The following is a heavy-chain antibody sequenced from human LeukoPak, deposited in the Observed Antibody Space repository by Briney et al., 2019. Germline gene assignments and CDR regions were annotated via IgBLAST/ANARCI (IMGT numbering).Heavy chain of an antibody. J-gene: IGHJ4*02. CDR1: GGTFSSYT. D-gene: IGHD3-22*01. CDR2: IIPISGTA. V-gene: IGHV1-69*13. CDR3: ARGLMYYYDSSGSLAFDC. Sequence: ASVKVSCKASGGTFSSYTISWVRQAPGQGLEWMGGIIPISGTANYAQKFQGRVTITADESTSTAYMELSSLRSEDTAVYYCARGLMYYYDSSGSLAFDCWGQGTLVTVSS.